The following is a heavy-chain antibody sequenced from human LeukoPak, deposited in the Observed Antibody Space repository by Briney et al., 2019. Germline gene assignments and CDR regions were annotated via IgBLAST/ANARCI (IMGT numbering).Heavy chain of an antibody. D-gene: IGHD6-13*01. CDR3: ARTYSSYFSSSEFDY. CDR1: GYTFTTNG. CDR2: ISANNSNT. J-gene: IGHJ4*02. Sequence: AAVTVSFMASGYTFTTNGISWVRQAPGQGREGMGWISANNSNTNYTQKFQGRVTMTTDTSTNTAYVELRSLRSDDTAVYYCARTYSSYFSSSEFDYWGQGTLVTVSS. V-gene: IGHV1-18*01.